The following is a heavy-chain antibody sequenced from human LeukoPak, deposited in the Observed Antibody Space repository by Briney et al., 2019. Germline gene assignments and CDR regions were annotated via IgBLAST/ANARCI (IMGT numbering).Heavy chain of an antibody. CDR2: ISAYNGNT. Sequence: ASVKVSCKASGYTFTSYGISWVRQAPGQGLEWMGWISAYNGNTSYAQKLQGRVTMTTDTSTSTAYMELRSLRSDDTAVYYCARVDYYDSSGYYYTLPGGYYYYYMDVWGKGTTVTISS. V-gene: IGHV1-18*01. D-gene: IGHD3-22*01. J-gene: IGHJ6*03. CDR3: ARVDYYDSSGYYYTLPGGYYYYYMDV. CDR1: GYTFTSYG.